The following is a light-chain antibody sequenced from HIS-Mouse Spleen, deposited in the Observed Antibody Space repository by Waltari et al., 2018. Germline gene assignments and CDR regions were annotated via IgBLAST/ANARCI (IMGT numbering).Light chain of an antibody. Sequence: QSALTQPASVSGSPGQSLPISCTGTSRAGGGHNYFPWYQQHPGKAPKLMIYDVSNRPSGVSNRFSGSKSGNTASLTISGLQAEDEADYYCSSYTSSSTLVFGGGTKLTVL. CDR3: SSYTSSSTLV. CDR1: SRAGGGHNY. J-gene: IGLJ2*01. CDR2: DVS. V-gene: IGLV2-14*03.